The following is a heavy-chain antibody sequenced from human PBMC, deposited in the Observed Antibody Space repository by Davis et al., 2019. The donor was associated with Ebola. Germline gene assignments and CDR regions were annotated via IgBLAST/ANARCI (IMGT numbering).Heavy chain of an antibody. V-gene: IGHV4-34*01. CDR2: INHSGST. J-gene: IGHJ5*02. D-gene: IGHD3-3*01. CDR1: GGSFSGYY. Sequence: MPSETLSLTCAVYGGSFSGYYWSWIRQPPGKGLEWIGEINHSGSTNYNPSLKSRVTISVDTSKNQFSLKLSSATAADTAVYYCARGRDFWSAWGQGTLVTVSS. CDR3: ARGRDFWSA.